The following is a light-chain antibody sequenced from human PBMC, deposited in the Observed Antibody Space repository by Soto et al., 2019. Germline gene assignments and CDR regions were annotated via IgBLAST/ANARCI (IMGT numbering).Light chain of an antibody. CDR1: SSDVGGYNY. V-gene: IGLV2-8*01. CDR3: TSYATGDTFP. Sequence: QSALTQPASVSGSPGQSITISCTGTSSDVGGYNYVSWYQQHPGKAPKLMIYAVDKRPSGVPDRFSGSKSGNTASLTVSGLQAEDEADYYCTSYATGDTFPFGGGTQLTVL. CDR2: AVD. J-gene: IGLJ2*01.